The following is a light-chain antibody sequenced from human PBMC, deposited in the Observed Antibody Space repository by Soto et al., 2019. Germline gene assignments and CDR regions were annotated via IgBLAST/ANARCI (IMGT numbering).Light chain of an antibody. CDR1: QSISSDF. Sequence: EIVVTQSPGTLSLSPGERATLSCRASQSISSDFLAWYQQKPGQAPRLLISGASSRATGVPHRFSGSGSGTDFTLSISRLEPEDFAVYYCQKYGSSPYTFGQGTKLEIK. J-gene: IGKJ2*01. CDR3: QKYGSSPYT. V-gene: IGKV3-20*01. CDR2: GAS.